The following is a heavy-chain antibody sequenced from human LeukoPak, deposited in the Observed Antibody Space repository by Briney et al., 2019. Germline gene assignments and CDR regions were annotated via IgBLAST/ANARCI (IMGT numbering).Heavy chain of an antibody. J-gene: IGHJ6*02. D-gene: IGHD2-2*01. Sequence: ASVKVSCKVSGYTLTELSMHWVRQAPGKGREWMGGFDPEDGETIYAQKFQGRVTMTEDTSTDTAYMELSSLRSEDTAVYYCATSAFIVVVPAAVGDYYYGMDVWGQGTTVTVSS. CDR2: FDPEDGET. V-gene: IGHV1-24*01. CDR1: GYTLTELS. CDR3: ATSAFIVVVPAAVGDYYYGMDV.